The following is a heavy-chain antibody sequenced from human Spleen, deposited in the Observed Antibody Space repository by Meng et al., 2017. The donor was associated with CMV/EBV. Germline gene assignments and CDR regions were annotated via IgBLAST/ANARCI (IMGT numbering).Heavy chain of an antibody. CDR2: ISDYNGNT. CDR3: ARDQQLIPAEYFQH. Sequence: QVQLVQSGSELKKPGASVKVSSKASGYTFTSYGMSWLRQAPGQGLEWMGLISDYNGNTIYAQKVQGRVTMTTDASTNTAYMELRSLRSDDTAVYYCARDQQLIPAEYFQHWGPGTLVTVSS. CDR1: GYTFTSYG. D-gene: IGHD6-13*01. V-gene: IGHV1-18*01. J-gene: IGHJ1*01.